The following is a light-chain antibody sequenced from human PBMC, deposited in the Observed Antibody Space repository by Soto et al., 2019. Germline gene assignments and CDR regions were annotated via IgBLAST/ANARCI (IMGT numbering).Light chain of an antibody. CDR3: SSYTRGNTYV. Sequence: QSVLTQPASVSGSPGQSITISCTGTSSDIGGYNSVSWYQQHPRKAPKLVIYEVTNRPSGISNRFSGSKSGNTASLTISGLQAEDEADYYCSSYTRGNTYVFGTGTKVTVL. V-gene: IGLV2-14*01. J-gene: IGLJ1*01. CDR2: EVT. CDR1: SSDIGGYNS.